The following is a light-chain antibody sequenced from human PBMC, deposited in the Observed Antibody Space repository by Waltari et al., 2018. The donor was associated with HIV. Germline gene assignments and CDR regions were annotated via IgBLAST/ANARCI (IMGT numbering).Light chain of an antibody. Sequence: VLTQSPATLSLYPGERATLSCRGSQNIGSDSAWYQQKPGQPPRLLIFDASKRATGCPARFGGSGSETDFTLTIGRLEAEDFAVYYCQHRSTWGYTFGQGTKLDI. CDR2: DAS. J-gene: IGKJ2*01. V-gene: IGKV3-11*01. CDR1: QNIGSD. CDR3: QHRSTWGYT.